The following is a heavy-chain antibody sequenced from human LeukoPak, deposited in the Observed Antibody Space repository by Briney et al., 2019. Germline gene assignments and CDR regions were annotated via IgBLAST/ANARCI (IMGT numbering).Heavy chain of an antibody. V-gene: IGHV4-59*01. D-gene: IGHD3-3*01. CDR3: VRYDYYDFWSGDHPHDGFDL. J-gene: IGHJ3*01. Sequence: PSETLSLTRSVSGGSTSGSYWSWIRQSPGKGLQWIGYIHYTGITNYNPSLKSRVTISIDTPKNEVSLRVTSVTAADTAVYYCVRYDYYDFWSGDHPHDGFDLWGRGTVVSVSS. CDR1: GGSTSGSY. CDR2: IHYTGIT.